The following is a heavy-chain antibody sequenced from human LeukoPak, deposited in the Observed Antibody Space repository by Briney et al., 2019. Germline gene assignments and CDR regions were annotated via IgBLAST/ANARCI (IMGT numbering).Heavy chain of an antibody. Sequence: PSETLSLTCTVSGGSISSGGYYWSWIRQHPGKGLEWIGYIYYSGSTCYNPSLKSRVTISVDTSKNQFSLKLSSVTAADTAVYYCARDLDGASSGYYYWYFDLWGRGTLVTVSS. CDR1: GGSISSGGYY. CDR3: ARDLDGASSGYYYWYFDL. D-gene: IGHD3-22*01. CDR2: IYYSGST. J-gene: IGHJ2*01. V-gene: IGHV4-31*03.